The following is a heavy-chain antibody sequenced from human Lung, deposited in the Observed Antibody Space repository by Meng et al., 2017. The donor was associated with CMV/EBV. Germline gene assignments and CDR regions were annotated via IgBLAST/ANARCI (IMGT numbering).Heavy chain of an antibody. CDR3: AKDVGSSGYYYGDAFDI. CDR1: GFTFSSYG. V-gene: IGHV3-30*02. Sequence: GGSXRLXCAASGFTFSSYGMHWVRQAPGKGLEWVAFIRYDGSNKYYADSVKGRFTISRDNSKNTLYLQMNSLRAEDTAVYYCAKDVGSSGYYYGDAFDIXGQGXMVT. J-gene: IGHJ3*02. D-gene: IGHD3-22*01. CDR2: IRYDGSNK.